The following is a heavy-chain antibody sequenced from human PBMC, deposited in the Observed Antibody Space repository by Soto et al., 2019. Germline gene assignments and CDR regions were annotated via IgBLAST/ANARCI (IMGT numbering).Heavy chain of an antibody. CDR2: IDRSGST. D-gene: IGHD1-26*01. V-gene: IGHV4-30-2*01. Sequence: PSETLSLTCAVSGDSISSGGYSWSWIRQPPGKGLEWVGYIDRSGSTYYNPSLKSRVTISADRSNNRFSLILNSVTAADTAVYFCARDGAWRGFDVWGQGTKVTVYS. CDR3: ARDGAWRGFDV. J-gene: IGHJ6*02. CDR1: GDSISSGGYS.